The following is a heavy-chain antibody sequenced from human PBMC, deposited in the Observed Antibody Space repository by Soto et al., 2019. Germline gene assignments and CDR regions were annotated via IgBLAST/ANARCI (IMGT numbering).Heavy chain of an antibody. CDR2: ISGSGGST. J-gene: IGHJ4*02. CDR3: ARRGSGSYYDY. D-gene: IGHD1-26*01. Sequence: EVQLLESGGGLVQPGGSLRLSCAASGFTFSSYAXRXXRQAPGKGLEWVSAISGSGGSTYYXDSVKGRFTISRDNSXXXLXXXMXSLRAXDTXXXYCARRGSGSYYDYWGQGTLVTVSS. CDR1: GFTFSSYA. V-gene: IGHV3-23*01.